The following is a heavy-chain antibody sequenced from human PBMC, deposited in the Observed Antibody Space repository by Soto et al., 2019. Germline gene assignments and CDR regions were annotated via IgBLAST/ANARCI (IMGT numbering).Heavy chain of an antibody. V-gene: IGHV3-48*01. CDR1: GFTFSSYS. D-gene: IGHD2-15*01. CDR3: AREYCSGGSCYDPNDAFDI. J-gene: IGHJ3*02. Sequence: EVQLVESGGGLVQPGGSMRLSCAASGFTFSSYSMNWVRQALGKGLEWVSYTSSSSSTIYYADSVKGRFTISRDNAKNSLYLQMNSLRAEDTAVYYCAREYCSGGSCYDPNDAFDIWGQGTMVTVSS. CDR2: TSSSSSTI.